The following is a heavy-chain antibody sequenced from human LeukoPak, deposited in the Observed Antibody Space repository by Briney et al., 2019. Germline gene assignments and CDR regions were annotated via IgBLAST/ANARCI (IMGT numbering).Heavy chain of an antibody. Sequence: ASVKVSCKASGYTFTSYGISCGRQAPGQGLEWMGWISAYNGNTNYAQKLQGRVTMTTDTSTSTAYMELRSPRSDDTAVYYCARASGYCSSTSCSRSPFDPWGQGTLVTVSS. CDR2: ISAYNGNT. D-gene: IGHD2-2*01. CDR1: GYTFTSYG. CDR3: ARASGYCSSTSCSRSPFDP. J-gene: IGHJ5*02. V-gene: IGHV1-18*01.